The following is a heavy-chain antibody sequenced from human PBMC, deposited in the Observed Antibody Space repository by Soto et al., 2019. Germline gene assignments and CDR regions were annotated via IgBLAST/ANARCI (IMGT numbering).Heavy chain of an antibody. V-gene: IGHV4-30-4*01. J-gene: IGHJ4*02. Sequence: SETLSLTCTVSGYSINSGDYYWSWIRQPPGKGLEWIGYISYTWSTYFNPSLRSRGTISVDTSKNQFSLKLSSVTAADTAGYYCARHGRTLAGSPIDYWGQGTLVTVSS. CDR2: ISYTWST. CDR3: ARHGRTLAGSPIDY. D-gene: IGHD3-9*01. CDR1: GYSINSGDYY.